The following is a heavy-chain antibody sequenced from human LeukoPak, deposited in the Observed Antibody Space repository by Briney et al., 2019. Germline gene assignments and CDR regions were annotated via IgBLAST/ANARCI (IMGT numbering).Heavy chain of an antibody. J-gene: IGHJ5*02. Sequence: TSETLSLTCTVSDGSISGHYWNWIRHPAGKGLEWIGRIYSSGSTIYNPSLKSRVTMSVDTSKNQFSLKLSSVTAADTAVYYCASGVKDWFDPWGQGTLVTVSS. CDR1: DGSISGHY. CDR2: IYSSGST. CDR3: ASGVKDWFDP. V-gene: IGHV4-4*07. D-gene: IGHD3-3*01.